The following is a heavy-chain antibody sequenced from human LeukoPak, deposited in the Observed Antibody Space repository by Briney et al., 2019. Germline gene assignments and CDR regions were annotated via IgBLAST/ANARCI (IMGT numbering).Heavy chain of an antibody. J-gene: IGHJ4*02. CDR1: GGSISSGSYY. V-gene: IGHV4-61*02. CDR2: IYTSGST. D-gene: IGHD3-22*01. Sequence: SETLSLTCTVSGGSISSGSYYWSWIRQPAGKGLEWIGRIYTSGSTNYNPSLKSRVTISVDTSKNQFSLKLSSVTAADTAVYYCARAAYYYDSSGYYRVYYFDYWGQGTLVTVSS. CDR3: ARAAYYYDSSGYYRVYYFDY.